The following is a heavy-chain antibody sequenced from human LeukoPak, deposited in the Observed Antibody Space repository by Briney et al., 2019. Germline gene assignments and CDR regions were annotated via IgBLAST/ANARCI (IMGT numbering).Heavy chain of an antibody. Sequence: ASVKVSCKVSGYTLTELSMHWVRQAPGKGLEWMGGFDPEDGETIYAQKFQGRVTMTEDTSTDTAYMGLSSLRSEDTAVYYCATSLPRMIPEIDYWGQGTLVTVSS. CDR2: FDPEDGET. D-gene: IGHD3-16*01. CDR1: GYTLTELS. CDR3: ATSLPRMIPEIDY. V-gene: IGHV1-24*01. J-gene: IGHJ4*02.